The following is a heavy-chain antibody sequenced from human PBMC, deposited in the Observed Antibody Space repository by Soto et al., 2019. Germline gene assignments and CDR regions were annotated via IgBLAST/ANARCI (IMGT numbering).Heavy chain of an antibody. CDR1: GFTVSSNY. D-gene: IGHD2-21*02. CDR2: IYSGGST. CDR3: ARGAAYCGGDCYPDY. J-gene: IGHJ4*02. V-gene: IGHV3-66*01. Sequence: EVQLVESGGGLVQPGGSLRLSCAASGFTVSSNYMSWVRQAPGKGLEWVSVIYSGGSTYYADSVKGRFTISRDNSKNTLYLQMNSLRAEDTAVYYGARGAAYCGGDCYPDYWGQGTLVTVSS.